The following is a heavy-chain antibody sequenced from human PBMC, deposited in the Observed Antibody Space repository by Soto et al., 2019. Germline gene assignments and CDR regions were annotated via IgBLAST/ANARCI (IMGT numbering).Heavy chain of an antibody. CDR2: ISGSGGST. V-gene: IGHV3-23*01. Sequence: EVQLLESGGGLVQPGGSLRLSCAASGFTFSSYAMSWVRQAPGKGLEWVSAISGSGGSTYYADSVKGRFTISRDNSKNTLYLQMNSLRAEDTAVYYSARNNGGANYYYYGMDVWGQGTTVTVSS. CDR3: ARNNGGANYYYYGMDV. J-gene: IGHJ6*02. CDR1: GFTFSSYA. D-gene: IGHD1-1*01.